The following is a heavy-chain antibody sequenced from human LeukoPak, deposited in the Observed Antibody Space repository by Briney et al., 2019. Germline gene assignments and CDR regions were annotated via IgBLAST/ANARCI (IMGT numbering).Heavy chain of an antibody. CDR1: GFTFSSYA. CDR2: ISGSGGST. Sequence: GGSLRLSCAASGFTFSSYAMSWVRQAPGKGLEWVSAISGSGGSTYYADSVKGRFTIYRDNYKNKLYMQMNSLRAEDTAVYYCAKDGEKVVPAATWYYWGQGTLVTVSS. CDR3: AKDGEKVVPAATWYY. V-gene: IGHV3-23*01. J-gene: IGHJ4*02. D-gene: IGHD2-2*01.